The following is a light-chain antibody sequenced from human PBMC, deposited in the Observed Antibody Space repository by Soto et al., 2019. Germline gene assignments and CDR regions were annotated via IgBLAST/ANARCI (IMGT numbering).Light chain of an antibody. CDR1: SSDVCGYNY. Sequence: QSALTQPASVSGSPGQSITISCTGTSSDVCGYNYVSWYQQHPGKAPKLMIYDVSNQPSGVSNRFSGSKSGNTASLTISGLQAEDEADYYCSSYTSSSTLYVVFGGGTKVTVL. CDR3: SSYTSSSTLYVV. J-gene: IGLJ2*01. V-gene: IGLV2-14*01. CDR2: DVS.